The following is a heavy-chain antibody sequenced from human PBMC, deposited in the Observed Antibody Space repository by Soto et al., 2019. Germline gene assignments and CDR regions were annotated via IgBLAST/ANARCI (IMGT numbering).Heavy chain of an antibody. V-gene: IGHV1-69*01. J-gene: IGHJ4*02. CDR3: AVVGYCSCGSCSGYFDY. CDR2: IIPIFGTA. CDR1: GGTFSSYA. D-gene: IGHD2-15*01. Sequence: QVQLVQSGAEVKKPGSSVKVSCKASGGTFSSYAISWVRQAPGQGLEWMGGIIPIFGTANYAQKLQGRVTITEDESTSTAYMELSGLRSKDTAVYYCAVVGYCSCGSCSGYFDYWGQGTLVTVSS.